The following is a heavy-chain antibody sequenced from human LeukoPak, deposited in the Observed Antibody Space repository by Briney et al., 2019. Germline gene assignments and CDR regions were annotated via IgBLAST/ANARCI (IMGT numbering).Heavy chain of an antibody. CDR2: IYHSGST. CDR1: GYSISSGYY. CDR3: ARVIYCSGGSCYDGAWFDP. V-gene: IGHV4-38-2*01. Sequence: PSETLSLTCAVSGYSISSGYYWGWIRQPPGKGLEWIRSIYHSGSTYYNPSLKSRVTLSVDTSKNHFSLKLSSVTAADTAVYYCARVIYCSGGSCYDGAWFDPWGQGTLVTVSS. J-gene: IGHJ5*02. D-gene: IGHD2-15*01.